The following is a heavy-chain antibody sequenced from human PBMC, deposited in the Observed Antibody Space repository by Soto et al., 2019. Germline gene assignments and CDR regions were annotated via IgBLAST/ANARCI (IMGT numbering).Heavy chain of an antibody. CDR1: GFTFSSYS. Sequence: GGSLRLSCAASGFTFSSYSMNWVRQAPGKGLEWVSSISSSSSYIYYADSVKGRFTISRDNAKNSLYLQMNSLRAEDTAVYYCARDCLLVLRYFDWFSPAHAFDIWGQGTLVTVSS. D-gene: IGHD3-9*01. CDR2: ISSSSSYI. J-gene: IGHJ3*02. V-gene: IGHV3-21*01. CDR3: ARDCLLVLRYFDWFSPAHAFDI.